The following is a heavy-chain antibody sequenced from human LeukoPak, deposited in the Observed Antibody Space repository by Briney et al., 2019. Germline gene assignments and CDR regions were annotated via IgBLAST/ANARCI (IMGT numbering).Heavy chain of an antibody. J-gene: IGHJ6*03. V-gene: IGHV1-2*02. CDR3: ARDLGWNGIQLDNYYYMDV. CDR1: GYTFTGYY. D-gene: IGHD5-18*01. Sequence: ASVKVSCKASGYTFTGYYMHWVRQAPGQGLEWMGWINPNSGGTNYAKKFQGRVTMTRDTSISTAYMEMSRLRSDDTAVYYCARDLGWNGIQLDNYYYMDVWGKGTTVTVSS. CDR2: INPNSGGT.